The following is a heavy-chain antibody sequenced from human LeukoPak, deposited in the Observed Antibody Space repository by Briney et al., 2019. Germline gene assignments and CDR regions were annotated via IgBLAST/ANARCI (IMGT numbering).Heavy chain of an antibody. D-gene: IGHD2-8*01. V-gene: IGHV4-39*01. J-gene: IGHJ4*02. CDR2: IYYSGST. Sequence: KPSETLSLTCTVSGGSISSSSYYWGWIRQPPGKGLEWIGSIYYSGSTYYNPSLKSRVTISVDTSKNQFSLKLSSVTAADTAVYYCARSSIVLMVYAMPDFDYWGQGTLVTVSS. CDR3: ARSSIVLMVYAMPDFDY. CDR1: GGSISSSSYY.